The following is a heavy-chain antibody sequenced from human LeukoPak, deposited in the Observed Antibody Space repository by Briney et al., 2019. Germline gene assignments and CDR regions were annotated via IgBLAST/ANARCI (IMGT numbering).Heavy chain of an antibody. CDR2: INTDGSST. CDR1: GFTFSSYW. D-gene: IGHD4-17*01. CDR3: ARGPATTEFDY. V-gene: IGHV3-74*01. J-gene: IGHJ4*02. Sequence: GGSLRLSCEASGFTFSSYWMHWVRQAPGKGLVWVSRINTDGSSTSYADSVKGRFTISRDNAKNSLYLQMNSLRAEDTAVYYCARGPATTEFDYWGQGTLVTVSS.